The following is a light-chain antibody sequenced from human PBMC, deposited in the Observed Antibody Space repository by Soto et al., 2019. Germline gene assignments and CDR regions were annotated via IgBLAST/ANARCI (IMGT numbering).Light chain of an antibody. J-gene: IGLJ3*02. CDR2: YDS. CDR3: QVSDSSGDVV. V-gene: IGLV3-21*04. Sequence: SYELTQTPSVSVAPRKTATITCGGKNIGSRSVHWYQQRPGQAPLLVMYYDSDRPSGIPERFSGSNSGNTATLTISRVEAGDEADYYCQVSDSSGDVVFGGGTKLTVL. CDR1: NIGSRS.